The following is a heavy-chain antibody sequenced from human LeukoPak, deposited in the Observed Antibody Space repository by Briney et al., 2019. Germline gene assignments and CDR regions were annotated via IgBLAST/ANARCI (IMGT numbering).Heavy chain of an antibody. D-gene: IGHD3-10*01. V-gene: IGHV4-39*01. CDR3: ARYVVSGAGKYYFDY. CDR1: GGSISSNNYY. CDR2: INYGGTT. Sequence: SETLSLTCTVSGGSISSNNYYWSWIRQPPGREMEWIASINYGGTTYYNPSLKSRVTISVDTSKNQFSLRLSSVTAADTALYLCARYVVSGAGKYYFDYWGQGSLVTVS. J-gene: IGHJ4*02.